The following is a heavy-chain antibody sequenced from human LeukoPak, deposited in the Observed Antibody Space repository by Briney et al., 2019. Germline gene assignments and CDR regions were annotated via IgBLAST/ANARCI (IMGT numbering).Heavy chain of an antibody. CDR3: AREVSYDFWSGYYWINWFDP. Sequence: SETLSLTCTVSGGSISSYYWSWIRQPPGKGLEWIGYIYYSGSTNYNPSLKSRVTISVDTSKNQFSLKLSSVTAADTAVYYCAREVSYDFWSGYYWINWFDPWGQGTLVTVSS. CDR1: GGSISSYY. CDR2: IYYSGST. V-gene: IGHV4-59*01. D-gene: IGHD3-3*01. J-gene: IGHJ5*02.